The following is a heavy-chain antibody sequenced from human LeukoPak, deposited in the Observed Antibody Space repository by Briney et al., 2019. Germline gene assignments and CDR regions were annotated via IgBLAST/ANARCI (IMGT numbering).Heavy chain of an antibody. Sequence: GGSLRLSCVASGFSFSSYSTNWVRQAPGKGLEWVSYISSSSSTIYYADSVKGRFTVSRDNAKNSVYLQMNSLRAEDTAVYYCARVRQSPQIQLYYYYMDAWGKGTTVTVSS. D-gene: IGHD1-1*01. CDR1: GFSFSSYS. V-gene: IGHV3-48*04. CDR3: ARVRQSPQIQLYYYYMDA. CDR2: ISSSSSTI. J-gene: IGHJ6*03.